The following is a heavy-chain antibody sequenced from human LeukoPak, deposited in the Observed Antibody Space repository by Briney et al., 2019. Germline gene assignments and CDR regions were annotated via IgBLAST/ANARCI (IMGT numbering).Heavy chain of an antibody. CDR2: ISSSSSFI. J-gene: IGHJ4*02. V-gene: IGHV3-21*01. CDR3: ARDMMRENVFDY. Sequence: AGGSLRLSCAASGFTFSSYEMNWVRQAPGKGLEWVSSISSSSSFIYYADSVKGRFTISRDNAKNSLYLQMNSLRAEDTAVYYCARDMMRENVFDYWGQGTLVTVSS. D-gene: IGHD3-16*01. CDR1: GFTFSSYE.